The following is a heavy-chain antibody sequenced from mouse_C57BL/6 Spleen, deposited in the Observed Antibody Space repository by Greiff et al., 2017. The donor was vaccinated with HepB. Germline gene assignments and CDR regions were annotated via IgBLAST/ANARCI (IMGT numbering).Heavy chain of an antibody. CDR3: ELLRGAMDY. CDR2: INPNNGGT. D-gene: IGHD1-1*01. Sequence: EVQLQQSGPELVKPGASVKISCKASGYTFTDYYMNWVKQSHGKSLEWIGDINPNNGGTSYNQKFKGKATLTVDKSSSTAYMELRSLTSEDSAVYYCELLRGAMDYWGQGTSVTVSS. J-gene: IGHJ4*01. V-gene: IGHV1-26*01. CDR1: GYTFTDYY.